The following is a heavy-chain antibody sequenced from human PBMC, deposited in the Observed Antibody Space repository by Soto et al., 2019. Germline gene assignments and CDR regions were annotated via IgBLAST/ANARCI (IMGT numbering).Heavy chain of an antibody. V-gene: IGHV2-5*01. J-gene: IGHJ3*02. Sequence: SGPTLVNPTQTLTLTCAFSGFSLSTTGVGVGWIRQPPGKALEWLALVYWNDDKRYSPSLKSRLTITKDTSKNQVVLTMTNMDPVDTATYYCAHMTYPAVHFDIWGQGTMVTVSS. D-gene: IGHD2-2*01. CDR1: GFSLSTTGVG. CDR3: AHMTYPAVHFDI. CDR2: VYWNDDK.